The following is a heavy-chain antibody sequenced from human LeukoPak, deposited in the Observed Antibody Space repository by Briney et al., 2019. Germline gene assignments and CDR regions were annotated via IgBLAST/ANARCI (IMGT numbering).Heavy chain of an antibody. D-gene: IGHD1-26*01. CDR2: IYYSGST. Sequence: SETLSLTCTVSGGSISDYYWSWIRQPPGKGLEWIGYIYYSGSTNYNPSLKSRVTISVDTSKNQFSLKLSSVTAADTAVYYCARVGGTNYYYYGMDVWGQGTTVTVSS. J-gene: IGHJ6*02. V-gene: IGHV4-59*01. CDR1: GGSISDYY. CDR3: ARVGGTNYYYYGMDV.